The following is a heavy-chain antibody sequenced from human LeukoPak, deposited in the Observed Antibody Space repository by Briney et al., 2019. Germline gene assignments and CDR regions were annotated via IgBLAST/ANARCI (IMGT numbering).Heavy chain of an antibody. CDR2: ISGSGGST. V-gene: IGHV3-23*01. CDR1: GFTFSSYA. Sequence: GGSLRLSCAASGFTFSSYAMSWVRQAPGKGLEWVSAISGSGGSTYYADSVKGRFTISRDNSKNTLYLQMNSLRAEDTAAYYCAKDLGYYYGPYDYWGQGTLVTVSS. J-gene: IGHJ4*02. D-gene: IGHD3-22*01. CDR3: AKDLGYYYGPYDY.